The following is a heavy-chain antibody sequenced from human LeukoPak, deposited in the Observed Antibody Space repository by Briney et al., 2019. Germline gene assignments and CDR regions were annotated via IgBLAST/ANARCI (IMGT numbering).Heavy chain of an antibody. CDR3: ARDYSNYGGYYYYGMDV. D-gene: IGHD4-11*01. CDR2: IYSGGST. Sequence: GGSLRLSCAASGFTVSSNYMSWVRQAPGKGLEWVSVIYSGGSTYYADSVKGRFTISRDNAKNSLYLQMNSLRAEDTAVYYCARDYSNYGGYYYYGMDVWGQGTTVTVSS. V-gene: IGHV3-53*01. J-gene: IGHJ6*02. CDR1: GFTVSSNY.